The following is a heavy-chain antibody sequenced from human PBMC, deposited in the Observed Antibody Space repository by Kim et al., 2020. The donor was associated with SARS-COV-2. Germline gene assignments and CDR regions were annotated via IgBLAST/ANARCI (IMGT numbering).Heavy chain of an antibody. CDR1: GLTFSTTD. V-gene: IGHV3-48*02. D-gene: IGHD1-1*01. CDR3: ARDRTAFDY. J-gene: IGHJ4*02. Sequence: GGSLRLSCAVSGLTFSTTDMHWVRQAPGKGLEWIAYISRSGSAIVYADSVKGRSTISRDEAKNSIFLQMNSLRDEDTAVYYCARDRTAFDYWGQGTLVTVSS. CDR2: ISRSGSAI.